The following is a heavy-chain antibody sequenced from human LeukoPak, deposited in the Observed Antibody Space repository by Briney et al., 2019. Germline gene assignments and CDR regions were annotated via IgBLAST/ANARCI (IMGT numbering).Heavy chain of an antibody. CDR1: GFTFSSYA. J-gene: IGHJ4*02. D-gene: IGHD3-22*01. Sequence: GGSLRLSCAASGFTFSSYAMSWVRQAPGKGLEWVSAISGSGGSTYYADSVKGRFTISRDNSKNTLYLQVNSLRAEDTAVYYCAKIPLVYYYDSSGYYYFDYWGQGTLVTVSS. CDR2: ISGSGGST. V-gene: IGHV3-23*01. CDR3: AKIPLVYYYDSSGYYYFDY.